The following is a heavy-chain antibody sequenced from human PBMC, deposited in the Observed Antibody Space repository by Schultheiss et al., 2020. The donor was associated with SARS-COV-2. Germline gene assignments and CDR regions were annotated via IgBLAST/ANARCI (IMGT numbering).Heavy chain of an antibody. CDR2: ISSSSSYI. V-gene: IGHV3-21*04. CDR1: GFTFSSYS. Sequence: GESLKISCAASGFTFSSYSMNWVRQAPGKGLEWVSSISSSSSYIYYADSVKGRFTISRDNSKNSLYLQMNSLRTEDTALYYCAKDMGGYCSGGSCLEGAFDIWGQGTMVTVSS. D-gene: IGHD2-15*01. J-gene: IGHJ3*02. CDR3: AKDMGGYCSGGSCLEGAFDI.